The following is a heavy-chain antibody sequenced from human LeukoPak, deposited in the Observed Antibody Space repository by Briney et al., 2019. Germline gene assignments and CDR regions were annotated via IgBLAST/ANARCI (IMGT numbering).Heavy chain of an antibody. Sequence: GGSLRLSCAASGFTFSRYQMTWGRQAPGEGLEWVAIIWHDGTRKYYADSVKGRFTISRDNSMNTLFLQMNSLGAEDTAVYYCAKGAAAGKVDWFDPWGQGTLVTVSS. D-gene: IGHD6-13*01. CDR1: GFTFSRYQ. CDR3: AKGAAAGKVDWFDP. V-gene: IGHV3-33*06. CDR2: IWHDGTRK. J-gene: IGHJ5*02.